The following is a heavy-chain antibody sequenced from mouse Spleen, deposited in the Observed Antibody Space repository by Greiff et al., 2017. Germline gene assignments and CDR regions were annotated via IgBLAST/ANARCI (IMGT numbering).Heavy chain of an antibody. J-gene: IGHJ2*01. CDR1: GYTFTSYW. V-gene: IGHV1-64*01. Sequence: QVQLKQPGAELVKPGASVKLSCKASGYTFTSYWMHWVKQRPGQGLEWIGMIHPNSGSTNYNEKFKSKATLTVDKSSSTAYMQLSSLTSEDSAVYYCARGRGYFDYWGQGTTLTVSS. CDR2: IHPNSGST. CDR3: ARGRGYFDY.